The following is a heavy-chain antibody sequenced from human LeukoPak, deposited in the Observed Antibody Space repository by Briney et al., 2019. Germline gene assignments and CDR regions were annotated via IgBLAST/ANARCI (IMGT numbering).Heavy chain of an antibody. CDR1: GGSISSYY. Sequence: SSETLSLTCTVSGGSISSYYWSWVRQPPGKGLEWIAYISDIGSINYNPSLKSRVTISLDTSKNQFSLKLSSVTAADTAVYYCAGHHPRNTVDFWGQGTLVTVSS. CDR2: ISDIGSI. V-gene: IGHV4-59*08. J-gene: IGHJ4*02. CDR3: AGHHPRNTVDF. D-gene: IGHD2-8*02.